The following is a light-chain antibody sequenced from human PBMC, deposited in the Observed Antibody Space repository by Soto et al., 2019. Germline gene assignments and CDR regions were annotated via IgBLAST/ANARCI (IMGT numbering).Light chain of an antibody. CDR3: QSYDSSLSGYVV. Sequence: QSVLTQPPSASGTPGQTVTISCSGTSSNIESNHVSWYQQLPGTAPKLLFYGNSNRPSGVPDRFSGSKSGTSASLAITGLQAEDEADYYCQSYDSSLSGYVVFGGGTKLTVL. CDR2: GNS. CDR1: SSNIESNH. V-gene: IGLV1-40*01. J-gene: IGLJ2*01.